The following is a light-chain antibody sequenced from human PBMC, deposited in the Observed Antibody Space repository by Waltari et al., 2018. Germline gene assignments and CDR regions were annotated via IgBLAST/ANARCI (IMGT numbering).Light chain of an antibody. Sequence: QSALTQPASVSGSPGQSITISCTGTRSDVGGYNYVSWYQQHPGKAPKLMIYEVSNRPSGVSNHFSASKSGNTASLTISGLQAEDEADYYCSSYTSTNFYVFGTVTKVTVL. J-gene: IGLJ1*01. CDR1: RSDVGGYNY. CDR3: SSYTSTNFYV. V-gene: IGLV2-14*01. CDR2: EVS.